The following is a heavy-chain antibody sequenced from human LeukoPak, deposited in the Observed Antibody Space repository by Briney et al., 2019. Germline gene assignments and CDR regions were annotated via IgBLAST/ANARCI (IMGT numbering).Heavy chain of an antibody. CDR3: AREDHCSSTSCYPFDY. Sequence: ASVKVSCKASGYTFTNYYMHWVRQAPGQGLEWMGRIDPNSGGTNYAQKFQGRVTMTRDTSISTAYMELSRLRSDDTAVYYCAREDHCSSTSCYPFDYWGQGTLVTVSS. CDR2: IDPNSGGT. V-gene: IGHV1-2*06. J-gene: IGHJ4*02. CDR1: GYTFTNYY. D-gene: IGHD2-2*01.